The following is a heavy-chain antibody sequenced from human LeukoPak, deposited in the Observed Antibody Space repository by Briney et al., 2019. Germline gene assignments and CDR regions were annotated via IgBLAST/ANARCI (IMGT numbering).Heavy chain of an antibody. CDR1: GGSISGYY. J-gene: IGHJ3*02. D-gene: IGHD3-22*01. V-gene: IGHV4-59*01. Sequence: PSETLSLTCTVSGGSISGYYWSWIRQSPGKGLEWIGYIYYSGSTNYSPSLKSRVTISVDTSKNQFSLKLRSVTAADTAVYYCARATYYYDSSGYYIDALDIWGQGTMVTVSS. CDR2: IYYSGST. CDR3: ARATYYYDSSGYYIDALDI.